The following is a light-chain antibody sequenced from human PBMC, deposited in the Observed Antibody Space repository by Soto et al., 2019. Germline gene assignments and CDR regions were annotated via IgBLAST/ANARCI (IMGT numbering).Light chain of an antibody. V-gene: IGLV1-47*01. CDR3: AAWDDSLTGWA. J-gene: IGLJ3*02. Sequence: QSVLTQPPSASGTPGQRVTISCSGSSSNIGSNYVYWYQQLPGTAPKLLIYRNNQRPSGVPDRFSGSKSGTSASLAINGLRSEDEADYYCAAWDDSLTGWAFGGGTKLTVL. CDR1: SSNIGSNY. CDR2: RNN.